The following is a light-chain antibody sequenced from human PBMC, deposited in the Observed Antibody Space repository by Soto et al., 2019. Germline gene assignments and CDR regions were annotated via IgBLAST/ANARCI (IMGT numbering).Light chain of an antibody. V-gene: IGKV3-11*01. J-gene: IGKJ1*01. CDR1: QSVSRT. Sequence: EVVLTQSPATLSLSPGERANLSCRTSQSVSRTLAWYQQKSGQAPRLLIYDASNRATGIPTRFSGSGSGTDFTLTINSLEPEDFAVYYCQQRYNWPLTFGQGTKVEIK. CDR3: QQRYNWPLT. CDR2: DAS.